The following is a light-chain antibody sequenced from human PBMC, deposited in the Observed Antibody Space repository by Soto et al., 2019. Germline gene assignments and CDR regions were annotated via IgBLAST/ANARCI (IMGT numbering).Light chain of an antibody. CDR1: QSMSYW. CDR2: DAS. V-gene: IGKV1-5*01. CDR3: QQYETYFFS. J-gene: IGKJ3*01. Sequence: IHMTQSPSALSASVGDRVIITCRASQSMSYWLAWFQQKPGKAPNLLIYDASILETGVPSRFSGSGSGTEFTLTISSLQPDDFATYYCQQYETYFFSFGPGTKVDT.